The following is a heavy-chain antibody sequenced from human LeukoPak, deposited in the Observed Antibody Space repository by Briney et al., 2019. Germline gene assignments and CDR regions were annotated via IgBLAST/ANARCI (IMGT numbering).Heavy chain of an antibody. Sequence: GESLKISCKGSGYSFTSYWIGWVRPMPGKGLEWMGIIYPGDSDTRYSPSFQGQVTISADKSISTAYLQWSSLKASDTAMYYCARGPYYDSSGYPERWFDPWGQGTLVTVSS. CDR2: IYPGDSDT. CDR3: ARGPYYDSSGYPERWFDP. CDR1: GYSFTSYW. V-gene: IGHV5-51*01. J-gene: IGHJ5*02. D-gene: IGHD3-22*01.